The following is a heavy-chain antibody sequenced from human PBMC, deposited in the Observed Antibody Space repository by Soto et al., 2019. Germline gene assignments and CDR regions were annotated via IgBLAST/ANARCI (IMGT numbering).Heavy chain of an antibody. CDR1: GYTLTGYA. CDR3: ARDMGFGLSDY. V-gene: IGHV1-3*01. J-gene: IGHJ4*02. CDR2: INAGNGNT. Sequence: ASVKVSCKASGYTLTGYAMHWVRQAPGQRLEWMGWINAGNGNTKYSQKFQGRVTITRDTSASTAYMELSSLRSEDTAVYYCARDMGFGLSDYWGQGTLVTVSS. D-gene: IGHD3-10*01.